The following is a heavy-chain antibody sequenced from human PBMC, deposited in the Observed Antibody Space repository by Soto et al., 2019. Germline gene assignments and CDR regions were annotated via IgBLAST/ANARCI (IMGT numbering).Heavy chain of an antibody. Sequence: QVQLQESGPGLVKPSETLSLTCTVSGGSISGGYYWTWIRQHPRKGLEWIGYIYYTGSTYYNPSLKSRITISVDTSKNQFSLRLSSVTAEDTAIYCCARLGGVDGALWFDYWGQGTLVTVSS. CDR2: IYYTGST. CDR3: ARLGGVDGALWFDY. CDR1: GGSISGGYY. D-gene: IGHD1-26*01. J-gene: IGHJ4*02. V-gene: IGHV4-31*03.